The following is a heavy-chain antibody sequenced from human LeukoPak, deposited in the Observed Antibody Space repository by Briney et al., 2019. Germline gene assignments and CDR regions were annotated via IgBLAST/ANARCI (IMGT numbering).Heavy chain of an antibody. V-gene: IGHV3-74*01. CDR1: GFTLPTYW. CDR2: IKTDGSIT. D-gene: IGHD2/OR15-2a*01. J-gene: IGHJ4*02. CDR3: AKGPLLWD. Sequence: GGSLRLSCAASGFTLPTYWMHWVRQAPGKGPVWVSRIKTDGSITDYADSVKGRFTISRDNSKNTLYLQMNSLRAEDTAVYYCAKGPLLWDWGQGTLVTVSS.